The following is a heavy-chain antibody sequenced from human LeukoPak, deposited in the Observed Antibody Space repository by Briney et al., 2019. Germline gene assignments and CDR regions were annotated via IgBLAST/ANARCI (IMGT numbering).Heavy chain of an antibody. CDR3: ARHIAAAGTAYYYYVYG. CDR1: GYSFTTYW. Sequence: GESLKISCKGSGYSFTTYWIGWVRQMPGKGLEWMGIIYPGDSDTRYSPSFQGQVTISADKPISTAYLQWSNLKASDTAMYYCARHIAAAGTAYYYYVYGGGEGMTIAASS. V-gene: IGHV5-51*01. J-gene: IGHJ6*01. D-gene: IGHD6-13*01. CDR2: IYPGDSDT.